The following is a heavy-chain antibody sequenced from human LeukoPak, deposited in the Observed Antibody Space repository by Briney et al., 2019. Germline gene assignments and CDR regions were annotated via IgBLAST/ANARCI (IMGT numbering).Heavy chain of an antibody. V-gene: IGHV4-61*01. J-gene: IGHJ5*02. CDR3: ARDRRNVFDP. D-gene: IGHD1-14*01. Sequence: SETLSLTCTVSGGSVSSGSYYWSWIRQPPGKGLEWIGYIYYSGSTNYNPSLKSRVTISVDTSKNQFSLKLSSVTAADTAVYYCARDRRNVFDPWGQGTLVTVSS. CDR1: GGSVSSGSYY. CDR2: IYYSGST.